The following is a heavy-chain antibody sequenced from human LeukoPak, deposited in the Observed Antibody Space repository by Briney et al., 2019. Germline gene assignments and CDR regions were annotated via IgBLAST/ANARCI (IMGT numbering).Heavy chain of an antibody. V-gene: IGHV4-34*01. D-gene: IGHD5-24*01. Sequence: SETLSLTCAVYGGSFSGYYWSWIRQPPGKGLEWIGEINHSGSTNYNPSLKNRVTISVDTSKNPFSLEPSCVTAADTAVYCCASNRQSTRREGFNSWGQGTLVTVSS. CDR2: INHSGST. CDR3: ASNRQSTRREGFNS. J-gene: IGHJ5*02. CDR1: GGSFSGYY.